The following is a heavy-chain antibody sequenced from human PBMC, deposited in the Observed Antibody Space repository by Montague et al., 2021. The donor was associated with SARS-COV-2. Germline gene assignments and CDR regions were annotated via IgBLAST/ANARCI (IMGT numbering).Heavy chain of an antibody. CDR2: IYHSGTT. CDR1: GFSIGSGDY. J-gene: IGHJ3*02. V-gene: IGHV4-38-2*02. Sequence: SETLSLTCTVSGFSIGSGDYWGWIRQPPVKGLEWIRSIYHSGTTXXNPXXXSRLTMSIDTSTNQFSLRLTSVTAADTAVFFCVREKAGGLRNVFDIWGQGTTVTVSS. CDR3: VREKAGGLRNVFDI.